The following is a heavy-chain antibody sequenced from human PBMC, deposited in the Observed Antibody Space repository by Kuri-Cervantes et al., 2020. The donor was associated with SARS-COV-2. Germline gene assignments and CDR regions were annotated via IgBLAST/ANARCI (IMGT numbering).Heavy chain of an antibody. V-gene: IGHV3-21*01. J-gene: IGHJ4*02. D-gene: IGHD2-21*02. CDR1: GFTFSSYS. Sequence: GESLKISCAASGFTFSSYSMNWVRQAPGKGLEWVSSISSGSSYIYYADSVKGRFTISRDNSKNTLYLQMNSLRAEDTAVYYCAKDCGGDCYLDYWGQGTLVTVSS. CDR3: AKDCGGDCYLDY. CDR2: ISSGSSYI.